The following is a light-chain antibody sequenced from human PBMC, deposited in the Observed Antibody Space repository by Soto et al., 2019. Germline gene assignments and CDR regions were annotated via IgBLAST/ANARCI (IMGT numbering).Light chain of an antibody. V-gene: IGKV3-20*01. J-gene: IGKJ3*01. CDR2: GAS. CDR3: QQYGISPFT. CDR1: QSVSSSY. Sequence: EIVLTQSPGTLSLSPGERATLSCSASQSVSSSYLAWYQQKPGQAPMLLIYGASSRATGIPDRFSGSGSGTDFTLTISRLEPDDFTVYYCQQYGISPFTFGPGTKVDV.